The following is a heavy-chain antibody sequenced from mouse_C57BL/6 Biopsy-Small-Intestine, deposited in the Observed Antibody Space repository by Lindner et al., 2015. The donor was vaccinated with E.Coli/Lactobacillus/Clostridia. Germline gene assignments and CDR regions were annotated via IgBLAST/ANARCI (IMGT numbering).Heavy chain of an antibody. J-gene: IGHJ4*01. Sequence: VQLQESGAELMKPGASVKLSCKATGYTFTGYWIEWVKQRPGHGLEWIGEILPGSGSTNYNEKFKGKATFTADTSSNTAYMQLSSLTTEDSAIYYCASSDLYDGYPYYAMDYWGQGTSVTVSS. CDR2: ILPGSGST. V-gene: IGHV1-9*01. D-gene: IGHD2-3*01. CDR1: GYTFTGYW. CDR3: ASSDLYDGYPYYAMDY.